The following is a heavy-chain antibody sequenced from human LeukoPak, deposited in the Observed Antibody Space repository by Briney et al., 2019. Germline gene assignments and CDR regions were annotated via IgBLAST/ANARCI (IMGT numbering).Heavy chain of an antibody. CDR1: GGSFSGYY. D-gene: IGHD6-13*01. V-gene: IGHV4-59*10. Sequence: SETLSLTCAVYGGSFSGYYWSWIRQPPGKGLEWIGRIYTGGSTNYNPSLKSRVTISVDTSKNQFSLKLSSVTAADTAVYFCAREESSSSCLDYWGQGTLVTVSS. CDR2: IYTGGST. J-gene: IGHJ4*02. CDR3: AREESSSSCLDY.